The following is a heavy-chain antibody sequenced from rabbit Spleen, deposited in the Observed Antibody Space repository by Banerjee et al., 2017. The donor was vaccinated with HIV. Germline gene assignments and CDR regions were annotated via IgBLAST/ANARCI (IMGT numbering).Heavy chain of an antibody. CDR1: GIDFSSSFW. V-gene: IGHV1S45*01. Sequence: QEQLVESGGGLVQPEGSLTLTCTASGIDFSSSFWICWVRQAPGKGLEWIGCIYAGSSGTIEYASWAKGRFTISKTSSTTVTLQMTSLTAADTATYFCTRCSPIDTTTFNLWGQGTLVTVS. CDR3: TRCSPIDTTTFNL. J-gene: IGHJ4*01. CDR2: IYAGSSGTI. D-gene: IGHD5-1*01.